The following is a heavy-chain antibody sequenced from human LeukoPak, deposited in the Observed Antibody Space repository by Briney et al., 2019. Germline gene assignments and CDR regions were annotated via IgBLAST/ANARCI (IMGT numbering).Heavy chain of an antibody. D-gene: IGHD6-13*01. J-gene: IGHJ4*02. CDR3: ARDLRREQQLATWTFDY. V-gene: IGHV3-11*05. CDR2: ISSSSSYT. CDR1: GFTFSDYY. Sequence: GGSLRLSCAASGFTFSDYYMSWIRQAPGKGLEWVSYISSSSSYTNYADSVKGRFTISRDNAKNSLYLQMNSLRAEDTAVYYCARDLRREQQLATWTFDYWGQGTLVTVSS.